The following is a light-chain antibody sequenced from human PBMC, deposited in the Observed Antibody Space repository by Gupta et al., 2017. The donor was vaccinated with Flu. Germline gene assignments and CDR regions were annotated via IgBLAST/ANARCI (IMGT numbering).Light chain of an antibody. CDR2: DVT. CDR1: SSDVGRSDS. Sequence: QSALTQPASVSGSPGQSITISCSGTSSDVGRSDSVSWYQQHPDKAPKLSIFDVTNRPSGVSSRFSGSKSGNTASLTISGLQAEDETDYYCSSYTSGSTFYVFGTGTKVTVL. J-gene: IGLJ1*01. V-gene: IGLV2-14*01. CDR3: SSYTSGSTFYV.